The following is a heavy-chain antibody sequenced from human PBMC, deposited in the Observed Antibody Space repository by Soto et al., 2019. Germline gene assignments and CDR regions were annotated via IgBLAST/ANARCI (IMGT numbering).Heavy chain of an antibody. Sequence: QVQLVQSGAEVKKPGSSVKVSCKASGGTFSSYTISWVRQAPGQGLEWMGRINPILGIANYAQKFQGRVTITADKSTSTAYMELSSLRSEDTAVYYCARGASTVTKRGVDYWGQGTLVTVSS. CDR1: GGTFSSYT. CDR2: INPILGIA. CDR3: ARGASTVTKRGVDY. J-gene: IGHJ4*02. D-gene: IGHD4-17*01. V-gene: IGHV1-69*02.